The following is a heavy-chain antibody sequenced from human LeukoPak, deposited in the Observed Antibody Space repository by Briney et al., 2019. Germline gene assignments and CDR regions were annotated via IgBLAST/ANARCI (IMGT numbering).Heavy chain of an antibody. CDR2: ISAFNTNT. Sequence: ASVKVSCKASGYTFTSYGFGWVRQAPGQGLEWMGWISAFNTNTKYAQNLQGRVTMTTDTSTSTAYMELRSLRSDDTAMYYCVRDEWLVPGEKFDYWGQGTLVIVSS. CDR3: VRDEWLVPGEKFDY. CDR1: GYTFTSYG. D-gene: IGHD6-19*01. J-gene: IGHJ4*02. V-gene: IGHV1-18*01.